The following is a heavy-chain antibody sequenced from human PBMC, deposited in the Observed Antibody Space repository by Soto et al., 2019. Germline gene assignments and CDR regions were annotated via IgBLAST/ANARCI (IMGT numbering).Heavy chain of an antibody. J-gene: IGHJ4*02. CDR3: ARDRRGGDYSSGWYWSY. D-gene: IGHD6-19*01. V-gene: IGHV3-33*01. Sequence: GGSLRLSCAASGFTFSSYGMHWVRQAPGKGLEWVAVIWYDGSNKYYADSVKGRFTISRDNSKNTLYLQMNSLRAEDTAVYYCARDRRGGDYSSGWYWSYWGQGTLVTVSS. CDR1: GFTFSSYG. CDR2: IWYDGSNK.